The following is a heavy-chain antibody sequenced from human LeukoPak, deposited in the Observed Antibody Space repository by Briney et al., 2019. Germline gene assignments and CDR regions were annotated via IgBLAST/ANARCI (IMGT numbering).Heavy chain of an antibody. D-gene: IGHD1-1*01. CDR1: GGSFSGYY. CDR2: INNSGST. Sequence: SETLSLTCAVYGGSFSGYYWSWIRQRPGKGLEWIGEINNSGSTNYNPSLMSRVTISVDTSKNQFSLKLSSVTAADTAVYYCARGGWNKFDYWGQGTLVTVSS. CDR3: ARGGWNKFDY. J-gene: IGHJ4*02. V-gene: IGHV4-34*01.